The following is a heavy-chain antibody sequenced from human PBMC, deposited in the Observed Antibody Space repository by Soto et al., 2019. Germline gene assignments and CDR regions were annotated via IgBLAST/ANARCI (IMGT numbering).Heavy chain of an antibody. J-gene: IGHJ4*02. CDR2: TYYRSKWTN. Sequence: WIRQSQSRGLEWLGRTYYRSKWTNDYAVSVKSRITINPDTSKNQFSLQLSSVTPEDTAMYYCVRGYSSSFDYWGQGTLVTVSS. D-gene: IGHD6-6*01. V-gene: IGHV6-1*01. CDR3: VRGYSSSFDY.